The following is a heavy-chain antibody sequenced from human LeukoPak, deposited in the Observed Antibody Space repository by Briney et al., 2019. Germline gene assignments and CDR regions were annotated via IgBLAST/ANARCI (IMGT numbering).Heavy chain of an antibody. CDR1: GYSFNDKY. CDR3: ARGGGRSWFDP. CDR2: INPNSGGT. V-gene: IGHV1-2*02. Sequence: GASVKVSCKASGYSFNDKYLHWVRQAPGQGLEWMGSINPNSGGTNYAQKFQGRVTMTTDTSMSTAYMELSRLTSDDTAVYYCARGGGRSWFDPWGQGTLVTVSS. J-gene: IGHJ5*02.